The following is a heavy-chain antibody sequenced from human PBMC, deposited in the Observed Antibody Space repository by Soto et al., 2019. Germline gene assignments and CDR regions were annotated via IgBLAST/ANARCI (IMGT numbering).Heavy chain of an antibody. V-gene: IGHV3-15*07. CDR2: IRSKADGGTT. D-gene: IGHD4-4*01. J-gene: IGHJ4*02. Sequence: GGPLRLSCAASGCTFNNAWMNWVRQAPGKGLEWVGRIRSKADGGTTDYAAPVKDRFTISRDDSKNTLHLQMNSLKTEDTAVYYCTTEPDYSNYFEYWGQGTLVTVSS. CDR1: GCTFNNAW. CDR3: TTEPDYSNYFEY.